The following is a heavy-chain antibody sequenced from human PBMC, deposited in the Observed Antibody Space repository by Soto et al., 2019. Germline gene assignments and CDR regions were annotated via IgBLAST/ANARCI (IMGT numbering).Heavy chain of an antibody. CDR1: GYRFSRYG. CDR2: ISTYDGNT. V-gene: IGHV1-18*01. D-gene: IGHD2-21*01. Sequence: QVQLVQSGGEVKKPGASVKVSCKASGYRFSRYGINWVRQAPGQGLEWMGWISTYDGNTQYAPKFQDRVTMTTDTSTNTAYLELRSLTYDDTAVYYCARDEEDANLMIVVLPGDYWGQGTLVSVSS. CDR3: ARDEEDANLMIVVLPGDY. J-gene: IGHJ4*02.